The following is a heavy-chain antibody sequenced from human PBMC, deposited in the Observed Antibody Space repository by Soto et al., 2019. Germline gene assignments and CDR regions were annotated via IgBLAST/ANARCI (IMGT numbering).Heavy chain of an antibody. CDR2: IYHSGST. CDR1: GGSISSSNW. Sequence: PSETLSLTCAVSGGSISSSNWWSWVRQPPGKGLEWIGEIYHSGSTNYNPSLKSRVTISVDKSKNQFSLKLSSVTAAGTAVYYCARDRYDILPPYHQVGYYYGMDVWGQGTTVTVSS. V-gene: IGHV4-4*02. CDR3: ARDRYDILPPYHQVGYYYGMDV. D-gene: IGHD3-9*01. J-gene: IGHJ6*02.